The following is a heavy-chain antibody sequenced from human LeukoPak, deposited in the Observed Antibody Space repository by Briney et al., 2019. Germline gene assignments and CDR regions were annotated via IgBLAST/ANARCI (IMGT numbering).Heavy chain of an antibody. V-gene: IGHV3-23*01. J-gene: IGHJ4*02. CDR1: GFTFSSYA. D-gene: IGHD6-19*01. CDR3: AKDRIAVTGILCDY. CDR2: ISGSGGST. Sequence: QPGGSLRLSCAASGFTFSSYAMSWVRQAPGNGLEWVSAISGSGGSTYYANSVKGRFTTSRDNAGDTVSLEMNSLRAEDTAVYYCAKDRIAVTGILCDYWGQGTLVTVSS.